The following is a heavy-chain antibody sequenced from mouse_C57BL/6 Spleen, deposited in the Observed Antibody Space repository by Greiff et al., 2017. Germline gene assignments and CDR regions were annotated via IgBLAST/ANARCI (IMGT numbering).Heavy chain of an antibody. CDR2: ISYDGSN. Sequence: EVQLQQSGPGLVKPSQSLSLTCSVTGYSITSGYYWNWIRQFPGNQLEWMGYISYDGSNNYNPSLNNRITITRDTSKNQFFLKLNSVTTEDTATYYCARDDWVYAMDYWGQGTSVTVSS. D-gene: IGHD4-1*01. V-gene: IGHV3-6*01. J-gene: IGHJ4*01. CDR1: GYSITSGYY. CDR3: ARDDWVYAMDY.